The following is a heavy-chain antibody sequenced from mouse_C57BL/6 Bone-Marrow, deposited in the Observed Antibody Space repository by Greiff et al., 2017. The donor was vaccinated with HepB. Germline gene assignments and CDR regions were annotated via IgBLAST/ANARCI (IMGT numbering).Heavy chain of an antibody. CDR3: ARDGSHSFDY. D-gene: IGHD1-1*01. V-gene: IGHV1-69*01. CDR1: GYTFTSYW. J-gene: IGHJ2*01. CDR2: IDPSDSYT. Sequence: QVQLQQPGAELVMPGASVKLSCKASGYTFTSYWMHWVKQRPGQGLEWIGEIDPSDSYTNYNQKFKGKSTLTVDKSSSTAYMQLSSLTSEDSAVYYCARDGSHSFDYWGQGTTLTVSS.